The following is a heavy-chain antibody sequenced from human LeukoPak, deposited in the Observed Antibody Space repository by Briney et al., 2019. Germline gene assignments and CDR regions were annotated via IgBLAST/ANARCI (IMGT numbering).Heavy chain of an antibody. J-gene: IGHJ4*02. V-gene: IGHV3-33*01. CDR1: GFTFSSYG. CDR2: IWYDGSNK. D-gene: IGHD2-2*01. Sequence: GGSLRLSYAASGFTFSSYGMHWVRQAPGKGLAWVAVIWYDGSNKYYADSVKGRFTISRDNSKNTLYLQMNSLRAEDTAVYYCARDFIPAARAAAFDYWGQGTLVTVSS. CDR3: ARDFIPAARAAAFDY.